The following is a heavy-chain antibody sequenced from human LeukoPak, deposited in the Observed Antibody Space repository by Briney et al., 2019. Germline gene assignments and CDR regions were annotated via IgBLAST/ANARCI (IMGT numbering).Heavy chain of an antibody. V-gene: IGHV3-21*01. CDR2: ISSSSSYI. Sequence: PGGSLRLSCAASGFTFSSYSMNWVRQAPGKGLEWVSSISSSSSYIYYADSVKGRFTISRDNAKNSLYLQMNSLRAEDTAVYYCASIVVVPAAMNHDAFDIWGQGTMVTVSS. J-gene: IGHJ3*02. CDR1: GFTFSSYS. D-gene: IGHD2-2*01. CDR3: ASIVVVPAAMNHDAFDI.